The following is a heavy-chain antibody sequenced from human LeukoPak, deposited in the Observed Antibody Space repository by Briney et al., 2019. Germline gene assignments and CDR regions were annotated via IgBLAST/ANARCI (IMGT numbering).Heavy chain of an antibody. D-gene: IGHD6-13*01. J-gene: IGHJ3*02. CDR3: ARRRRLAAVGTDAFDI. V-gene: IGHV4-59*08. Sequence: TSETLSLTCTVSGGSISNDYWNWIRQPPGKGLEWIGFIFYSGSTNYNPSLESRVTTSVDTSKTQFSLKLRSVTAADTAVYYCARRRRLAAVGTDAFDIWGQGTVVTVSS. CDR2: IFYSGST. CDR1: GGSISNDY.